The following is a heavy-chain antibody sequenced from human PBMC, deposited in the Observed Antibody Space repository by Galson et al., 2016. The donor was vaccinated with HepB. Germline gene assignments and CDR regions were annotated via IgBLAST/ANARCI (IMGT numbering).Heavy chain of an antibody. V-gene: IGHV1-46*01. D-gene: IGHD3-9*01. J-gene: IGHJ2*01. CDR1: AYTFINYY. CDR3: ARFGDLLTGYHSFGDLRGSFDL. CDR2: INPGGGST. Sequence: SVKVSCKAFAYTFINYYIHWVRQAPGQGLEWMGIINPGGGSTGYAPKFQGRVTMTSDTSTSTVYMESNSLRYEDTAVYYCARFGDLLTGYHSFGDLRGSFDLWGRGTLVSVSS.